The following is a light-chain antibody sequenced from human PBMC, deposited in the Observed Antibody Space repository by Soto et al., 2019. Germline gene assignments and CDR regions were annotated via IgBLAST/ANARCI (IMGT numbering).Light chain of an antibody. Sequence: QSALTQPASVSGSPGQSITISCTGTSSDVGGYNYVSWYQQHPGEAPKLIIYDVSDRPSGVSNRFSASKSGNTASLTISGLQPEDEADYYWCSYTSSITPWVFGTGTKVTVL. CDR1: SSDVGGYNY. CDR3: CSYTSSITPWV. V-gene: IGLV2-14*03. CDR2: DVS. J-gene: IGLJ1*01.